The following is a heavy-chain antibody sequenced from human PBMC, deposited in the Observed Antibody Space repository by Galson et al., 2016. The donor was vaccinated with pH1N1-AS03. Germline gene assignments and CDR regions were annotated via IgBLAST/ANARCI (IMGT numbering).Heavy chain of an antibody. CDR3: ARNMGRDRFDS. CDR1: GGSVSGRY. CDR2: VYFNGNT. Sequence: ETLSLTCTVSGGSVSGRYWDWIRQPPGKGLEWIGYVYFNGNTNYNPSLKSRVTISVDTSKNQISLPLSSVTAADTAVYYCARNMGRDRFDSWGQGTLVTLSS. J-gene: IGHJ4*02. V-gene: IGHV4-59*02.